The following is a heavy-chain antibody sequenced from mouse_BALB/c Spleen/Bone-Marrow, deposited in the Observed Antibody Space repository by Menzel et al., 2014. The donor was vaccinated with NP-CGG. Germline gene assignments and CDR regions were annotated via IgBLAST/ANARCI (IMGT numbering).Heavy chain of an antibody. J-gene: IGHJ3*01. CDR1: GYTFTDYN. Sequence: VQLQQSGHELVKPGASVKISCKASGYTFTDYNMHWVKPSHGKSLEWIGYIYPYNGGTGYNQKFKSKATLTVDNSSSTADMELRSLASGDSAVDYCGRSGGYDYDGFAYWGQGTLVTVSA. CDR3: GRSGGYDYDGFAY. CDR2: IYPYNGGT. D-gene: IGHD2-4*01. V-gene: IGHV1S29*02.